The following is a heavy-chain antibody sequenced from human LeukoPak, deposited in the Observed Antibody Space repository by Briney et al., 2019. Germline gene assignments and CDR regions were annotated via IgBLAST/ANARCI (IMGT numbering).Heavy chain of an antibody. CDR2: ISLSGVT. D-gene: IGHD1-26*01. J-gene: IGHJ4*02. CDR1: GGSISSTNW. V-gene: IGHV4-4*02. Sequence: PSETLSLTCGVSGGSISSTNWWRWVRQPPGQGLEWIGEISLSGVTNYNPSLKSRVTMSLDRSKNHLSLTLTSVTAADTAVYYCSRESGAFSPFGYWGQGTLSPSPQ. CDR3: SRESGAFSPFGY.